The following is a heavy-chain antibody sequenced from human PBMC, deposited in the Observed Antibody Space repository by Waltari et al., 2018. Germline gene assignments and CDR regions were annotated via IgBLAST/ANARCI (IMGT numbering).Heavy chain of an antibody. CDR1: GYTFTGYY. CDR3: ARDGPGAGNDDFDY. D-gene: IGHD3-10*01. CDR2: FSPNNGDN. Sequence: QVQLAQSGAEETKPGASVTVSCTASGYTFTGYYIHWVRQAPGQGLEWMGWFSPNNGDNKYAQKFQGRVTMTRDTSINTAYMELSSLTSDDTAVYYCARDGPGAGNDDFDYWGQGTLVSVSS. V-gene: IGHV1-2*02. J-gene: IGHJ4*02.